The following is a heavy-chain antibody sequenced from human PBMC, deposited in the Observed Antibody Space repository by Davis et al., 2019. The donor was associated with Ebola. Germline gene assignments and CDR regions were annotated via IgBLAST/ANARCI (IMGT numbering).Heavy chain of an antibody. Sequence: GESLKISCAASGFTFSSYGMRWVRQAPGKGLEWVAVIWYDGSNKYYADSVKGRFTISRDNSKNTLYLQMNSLRAEDTAVYYCAREMFGTEDVWGQGTTVTVSS. CDR3: AREMFGTEDV. D-gene: IGHD3-16*01. CDR1: GFTFSSYG. CDR2: IWYDGSNK. J-gene: IGHJ6*02. V-gene: IGHV3-33*01.